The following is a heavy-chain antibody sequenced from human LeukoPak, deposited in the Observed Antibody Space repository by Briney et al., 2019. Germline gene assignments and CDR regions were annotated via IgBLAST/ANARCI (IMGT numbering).Heavy chain of an antibody. V-gene: IGHV3-43*02. Sequence: GGSLRLSCAASGFTFDDYAMHWVRQAPGKCLEWVSLISGDGGSTYYADSVKGRFTISRDNSKNSLYLQMNSLRTEDTALYYCAKGVAAAGTAPRAYFDYWGQGTLVTVSS. CDR2: ISGDGGST. J-gene: IGHJ4*02. D-gene: IGHD6-13*01. CDR1: GFTFDDYA. CDR3: AKGVAAAGTAPRAYFDY.